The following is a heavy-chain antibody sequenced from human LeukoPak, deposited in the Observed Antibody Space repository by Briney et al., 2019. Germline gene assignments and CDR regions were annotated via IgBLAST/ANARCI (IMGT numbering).Heavy chain of an antibody. D-gene: IGHD5-12*01. V-gene: IGHV3-9*01. CDR1: GFTFDDYA. J-gene: IGHJ4*02. Sequence: PGGSLRLSCAASGFTFDDYAMHWVRQAPGKGLEWVSGISWNSGSIGYADSVKGRFTTSRDNAKNSLYLQMNSLRAEDTALYYCAKGVVATISENFDYWGQGTLVTVSS. CDR3: AKGVVATISENFDY. CDR2: ISWNSGSI.